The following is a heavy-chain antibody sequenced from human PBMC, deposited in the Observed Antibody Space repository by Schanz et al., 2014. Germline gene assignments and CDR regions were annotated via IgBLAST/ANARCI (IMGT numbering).Heavy chain of an antibody. CDR1: GGSFSSSSYY. Sequence: QVQLQQWGAGLLKPSETLSLTCAVDGGSFSSSSYYWGWIRQPPGKGLEFVGSINYSGSTYYNPSLKSRLTVPVDMSKNLFSLNRSPMPAADTAVYYCARQAGATIPYFDYWGQGTLVTVSS. V-gene: IGHV4-39*01. CDR3: ARQAGATIPYFDY. CDR2: INYSGST. J-gene: IGHJ4*02. D-gene: IGHD1-26*01.